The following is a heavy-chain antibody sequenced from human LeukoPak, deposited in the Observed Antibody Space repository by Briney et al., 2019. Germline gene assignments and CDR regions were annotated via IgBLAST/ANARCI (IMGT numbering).Heavy chain of an antibody. V-gene: IGHV3-7*05. D-gene: IGHD2/OR15-2a*01. Sequence: GGSLRLSCAASGFTFNSYWISWVRQAPGKGLEWLANINQDGSEKYYVDSVKGRFTIYRDNAKNSLYLQMNSLRAEDTAVYYCTTFYTRLTDYWGQGTLVTVSS. J-gene: IGHJ4*02. CDR1: GFTFNSYW. CDR3: TTFYTRLTDY. CDR2: INQDGSEK.